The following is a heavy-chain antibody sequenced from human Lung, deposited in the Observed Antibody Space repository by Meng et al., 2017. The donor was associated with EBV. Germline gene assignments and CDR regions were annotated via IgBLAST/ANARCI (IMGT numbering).Heavy chain of an antibody. CDR1: GDTASSSSAA. Sequence: QVPLQHSGPGLGKPSQTIPPTCVISGDTASSSSAAWTWIRQSPSRGLDWLGRTYYRSKWYNDYAVYVKSRITINPDTSKNQFSLQLNSVTPEDTAVYYCARGATSVFDLWGRGTLVTVSS. CDR3: ARGATSVFDL. CDR2: TYYRSKWYN. V-gene: IGHV6-1*01. J-gene: IGHJ2*01.